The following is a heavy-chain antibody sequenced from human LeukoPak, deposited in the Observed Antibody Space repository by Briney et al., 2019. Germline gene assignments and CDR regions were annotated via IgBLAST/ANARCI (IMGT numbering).Heavy chain of an antibody. CDR3: AKAVAGRTYYFDY. D-gene: IGHD6-19*01. V-gene: IGHV3-9*01. CDR2: ISWNSGSI. CDR1: GFIFDDYA. J-gene: IGHJ4*02. Sequence: GGSLRLSCAASGFIFDDYAMHWVRQAPGKGLEWVSGISWNSGSIGYADSVKGRFTISRDNAKNSLYLQMNSLRAEDTALYYCAKAVAGRTYYFDYWGQGTLVTVSS.